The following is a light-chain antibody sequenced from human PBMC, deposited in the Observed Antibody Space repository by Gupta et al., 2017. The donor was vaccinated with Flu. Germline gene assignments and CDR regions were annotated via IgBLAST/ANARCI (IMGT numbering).Light chain of an antibody. J-gene: IGLJ1*01. CDR2: DVS. Sequence: QSVTISCTGTSSDGGGYNYVSWYQQHPGKAPKLMIYDVSKRPSGVPDRFSGSKSGNTASLTISGLQAEDEADYYCCSYAGSYTFFGTGTKVTVL. V-gene: IGLV2-11*01. CDR3: CSYAGSYTF. CDR1: SSDGGGYNY.